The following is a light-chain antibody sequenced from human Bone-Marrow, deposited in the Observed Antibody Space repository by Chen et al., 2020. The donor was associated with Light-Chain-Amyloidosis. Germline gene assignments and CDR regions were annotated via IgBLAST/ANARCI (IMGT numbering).Light chain of an antibody. CDR1: NIGSTS. V-gene: IGLV3-21*02. CDR2: DDS. Sequence: SYVLTQPSSVSVAPGQTATIACGGNNIGSTSVHWYQQTPGQAPLLVVYDDSDRPSGIPERLSCSNSGNTAPLIISRGEVGDEADYYGQVWDRSSDRPVFGGGTKLTFL. J-gene: IGLJ3*02. CDR3: QVWDRSSDRPV.